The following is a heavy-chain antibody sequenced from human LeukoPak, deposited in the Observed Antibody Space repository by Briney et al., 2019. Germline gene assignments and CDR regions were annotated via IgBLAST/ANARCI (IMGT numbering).Heavy chain of an antibody. CDR3: AAVRLNGDRRYWYFDF. D-gene: IGHD2-8*01. V-gene: IGHV4-38-2*01. CDR2: IFHAGKT. J-gene: IGHJ2*01. CDR1: GSSISSNYY. Sequence: SETLSLTCAVSGSSISSNYYWGWIRLPPEKGLEWIANIFHAGKTYYNPSLKSRVTMSVDTSKNQFSLQLSSVTAADAAVYYWAAVRLNGDRRYWYFDFWGRGTLVTVSS.